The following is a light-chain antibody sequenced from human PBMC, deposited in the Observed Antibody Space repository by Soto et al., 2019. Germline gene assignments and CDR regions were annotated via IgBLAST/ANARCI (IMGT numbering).Light chain of an antibody. Sequence: QSALTQPASVSGSPGQSITISCTGTSSDVGGYNSVSWYQQHPGKAPKLVIYDVGNRPSGVSDRFSGSESGNTASLTISGLQAEDEAEYYCSSYTSSSTYVFGAGTKLTVL. CDR1: SSDVGGYNS. CDR3: SSYTSSSTYV. J-gene: IGLJ1*01. V-gene: IGLV2-14*01. CDR2: DVG.